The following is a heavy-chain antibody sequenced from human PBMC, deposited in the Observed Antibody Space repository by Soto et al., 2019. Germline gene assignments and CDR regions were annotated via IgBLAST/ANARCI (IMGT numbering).Heavy chain of an antibody. CDR3: ARGSVVVAATSVDYFDY. D-gene: IGHD2-15*01. V-gene: IGHV4-34*01. CDR1: GGSFSGYY. CDR2: INHSGST. J-gene: IGHJ4*02. Sequence: QVQLQQWGAGLLKPSETLSLTCAVYGGSFSGYYWSWIRQPPGKGLEWIGEINHSGSTNYNPSLKSRVTISVDTSKNQFSLKLSSVTAADTAVYYCARGSVVVAATSVDYFDYWGQETLVTVSS.